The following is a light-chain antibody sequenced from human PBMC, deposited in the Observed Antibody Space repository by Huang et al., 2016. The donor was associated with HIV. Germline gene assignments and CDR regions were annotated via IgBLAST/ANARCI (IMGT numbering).Light chain of an antibody. CDR1: QSVFKN. Sequence: ENLMTQSPSTLSVSPGESATLSCRASQSVFKNLAWYQQKPGQAPKLLIYGSSTRAAGIPARFRGSGSGTDFTLTISSLQSEDFAVYYCQRYNTSPRTFGQGTKVEV. CDR2: GSS. J-gene: IGKJ1*01. V-gene: IGKV3-15*01. CDR3: QRYNTSPRT.